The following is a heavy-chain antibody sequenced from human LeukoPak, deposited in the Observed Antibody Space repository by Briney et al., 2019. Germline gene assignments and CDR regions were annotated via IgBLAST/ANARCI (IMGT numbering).Heavy chain of an antibody. Sequence: SETLSLTCTVSGGSLSSFYWNWIRQPPGKGLEWIGAIHYSGSTNYNPSLKSRVTMSVDMSKNQFSLKLNSVTAADTAVYYCARRVYGDLGNWLDPWGQGTLVTVSS. V-gene: IGHV4-59*08. D-gene: IGHD4-17*01. CDR3: ARRVYGDLGNWLDP. CDR1: GGSLSSFY. J-gene: IGHJ5*02. CDR2: IHYSGST.